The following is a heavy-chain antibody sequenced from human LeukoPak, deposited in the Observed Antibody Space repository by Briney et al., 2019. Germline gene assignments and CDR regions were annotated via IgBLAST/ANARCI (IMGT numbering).Heavy chain of an antibody. J-gene: IGHJ5*02. V-gene: IGHV3-7*01. CDR1: GFTCSTCW. Sequence: GGSLRLSCAISGFTCSTCWMNWVRQAPGKGLEWVATVNEDGTAKFYVGSVKGRFTIFRDNTRSSLDLQMNSPTVEDTAMYYCEAPATAWGQGTLITVSS. CDR2: VNEDGTAK. CDR3: EAPATA.